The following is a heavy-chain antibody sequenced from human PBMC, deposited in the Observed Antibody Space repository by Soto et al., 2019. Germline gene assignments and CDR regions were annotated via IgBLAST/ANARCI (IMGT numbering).Heavy chain of an antibody. D-gene: IGHD6-6*01. CDR1: GFAFSNYA. J-gene: IGHJ4*02. CDR3: AKDRTVAARNFDY. Sequence: PGGSLRLSCAASGFAFSNYAMGWVRQAPGKGLEWVSSISTSIDATYYADSVKGRFTISRDDSKNTLYLQMNSLRAEDSAVYYCAKDRTVAARNFDYWVQGTQVTVSS. CDR2: ISTSIDAT. V-gene: IGHV3-23*01.